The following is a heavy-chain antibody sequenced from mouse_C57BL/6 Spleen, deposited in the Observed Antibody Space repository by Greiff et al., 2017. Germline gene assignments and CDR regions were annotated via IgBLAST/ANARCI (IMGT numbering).Heavy chain of an antibody. V-gene: IGHV1-82*01. D-gene: IGHD2-1*01. CDR3: ARGGNYPYYFDY. CDR2: IYPGDGDT. J-gene: IGHJ2*01. CDR1: GYAFSSSW. Sequence: VQLQQSGPELVKPGASVKISCKASGYAFSSSWMNWVKQRPGKGLEWIGRIYPGDGDTNYNGKFKGKATLTADKSSSTAYMQLSSLTSEDSAVYFCARGGNYPYYFDYWGQGTTLTVSS.